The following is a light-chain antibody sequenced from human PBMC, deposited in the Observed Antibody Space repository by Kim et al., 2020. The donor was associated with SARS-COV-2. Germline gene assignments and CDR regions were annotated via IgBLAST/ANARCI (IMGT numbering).Light chain of an antibody. CDR1: QSVRSSY. CDR3: QQYGSSPFT. V-gene: IGKV3-20*01. J-gene: IGKJ3*01. CDR2: GAS. Sequence: SPGEIATLSCRASQSVRSSYLAWYQQKPGQAPRLLIYGASSRATGIPDRFSGSGSGTDFTLTISRLEPEDFAVYYCQQYGSSPFTFGPGTKVDIK.